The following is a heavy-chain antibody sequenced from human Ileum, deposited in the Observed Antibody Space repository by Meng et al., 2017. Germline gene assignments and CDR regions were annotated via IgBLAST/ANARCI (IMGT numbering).Heavy chain of an antibody. V-gene: IGHV3-23*01. CDR3: AKELGARLPFDY. J-gene: IGHJ4*02. Sequence: GESLKISCAASGFTFSSYGMGWVRQAPGKGLEWVSALSGSGGNTYYADSVKGRFTISRDNSKNTLYLQMNSLTAEDTALHYCAKELGARLPFDYWGQGTLVTVSS. CDR2: LSGSGGNT. CDR1: GFTFSSYG. D-gene: IGHD1-26*01.